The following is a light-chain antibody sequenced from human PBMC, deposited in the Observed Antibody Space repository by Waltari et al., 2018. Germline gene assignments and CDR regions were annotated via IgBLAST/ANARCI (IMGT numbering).Light chain of an antibody. CDR1: AVPRKY. CDR2: EDN. Sequence: SYELTQPPSVSVSPGQTAMITCSGDAVPRKYVYWFQQRAGQAPVMVIYEDNKRPTGNPGGCSGSSSGTMATMTITGAQVEDEADYYCYSTDSSGDDRVFGGGTRLTVL. V-gene: IGLV3-10*01. J-gene: IGLJ3*02. CDR3: YSTDSSGDDRV.